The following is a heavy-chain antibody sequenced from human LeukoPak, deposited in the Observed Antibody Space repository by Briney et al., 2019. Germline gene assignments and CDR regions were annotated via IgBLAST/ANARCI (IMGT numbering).Heavy chain of an antibody. V-gene: IGHV4-38-2*01. D-gene: IGHD4-11*01. CDR1: GYSISSGYY. CDR3: ARRVGQKTTVDY. J-gene: IGHJ4*02. CDR2: IYHSGST. Sequence: SETLSLTCAVSGYSISSGYYWGWIRQPPGKGLEWIGSIYHSGSTYYNPSLKNRVTISVDTSKNQFSLKVSSVTAADTAVYYCARRVGQKTTVDYWGQGTLVTVSS.